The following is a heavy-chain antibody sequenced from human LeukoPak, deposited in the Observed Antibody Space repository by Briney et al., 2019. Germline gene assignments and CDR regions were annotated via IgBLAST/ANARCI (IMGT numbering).Heavy chain of an antibody. J-gene: IGHJ4*02. CDR2: MNPNSGNT. V-gene: IGHV1-8*01. CDR3: ARRNPRGVGAIPTSSKSYFDY. Sequence: ASVKVSCKASGYTFTSYDINWVRQATGQGLEWMGWMNPNSGNTGYAQKFQGRVTMTRNTSISTAYMELSSLRSEDTAVYYCARRNPRGVGAIPTSSKSYFDYWGQGTLVTVSS. CDR1: GYTFTSYD. D-gene: IGHD1-26*01.